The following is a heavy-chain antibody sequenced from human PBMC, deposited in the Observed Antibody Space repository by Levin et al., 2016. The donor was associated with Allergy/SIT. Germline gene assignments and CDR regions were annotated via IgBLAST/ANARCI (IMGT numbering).Heavy chain of an antibody. J-gene: IGHJ6*02. D-gene: IGHD3-16*02. CDR3: ARVYRDIATSADYYYYYGMDV. CDR2: INPSGGST. Sequence: WVRQAPRQGLEWMGIINPSGGSTSYAQKFQGRVTMTRDTSTSTVYMELSSLRSEDTAVYYCARVYRDIATSADYYYYYGMDVWGQGTTVTVSS. V-gene: IGHV1-46*01.